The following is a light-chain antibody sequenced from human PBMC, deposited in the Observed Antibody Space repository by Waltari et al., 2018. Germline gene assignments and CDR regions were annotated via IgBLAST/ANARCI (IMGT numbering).Light chain of an antibody. CDR1: SSNIGNNT. J-gene: IGLJ2*01. CDR3: ATWDDRLKRPV. CDR2: TNN. V-gene: IGLV1-44*01. Sequence: QSVLTQAPSASGTPGQRVTISCSGGSSNIGNNTVVWYQQLPGTAPKLLIYTNNNRPSGVPDRCSSAKSGTSASLAITGLQSDDEADYYCATWDDRLKRPVFGGGTKLTVL.